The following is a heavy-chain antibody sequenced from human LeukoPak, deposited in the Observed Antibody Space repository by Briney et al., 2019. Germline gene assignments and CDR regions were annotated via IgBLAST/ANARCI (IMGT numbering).Heavy chain of an antibody. CDR1: GFTFRSYW. CDR3: ARAGYSYTWPPSYYYGMDV. J-gene: IGHJ6*02. V-gene: IGHV3-7*05. CDR2: IKEDGSEK. Sequence: PGGSLRLSCAASGFTFRSYWMNWVRQAPGKGLEWVANIKEDGSEKYYVDSVKGRFTISRGNAKNSLFLQMNSLRVDDTAVYYCARAGYSYTWPPSYYYGMDVWGQGTTVTASS. D-gene: IGHD5-18*01.